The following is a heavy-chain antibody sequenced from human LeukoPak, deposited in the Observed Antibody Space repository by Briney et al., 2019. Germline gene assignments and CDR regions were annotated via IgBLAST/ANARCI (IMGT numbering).Heavy chain of an antibody. CDR3: AKESCSSTSCYSPADWFDP. V-gene: IGHV3-23*01. Sequence: GGSLRLSCAASGFTFSSYAMSWVRQAPGKGLEWVSAISGSGGSTYYADSVKGRFTISRDNFKNTLYLQMNSLRAEDTAVYYCAKESCSSTSCYSPADWFDPWGQGTLVTVSS. J-gene: IGHJ5*02. CDR2: ISGSGGST. D-gene: IGHD2-2*01. CDR1: GFTFSSYA.